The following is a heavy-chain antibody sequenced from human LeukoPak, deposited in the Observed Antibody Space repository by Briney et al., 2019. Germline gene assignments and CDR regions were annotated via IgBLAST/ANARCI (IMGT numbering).Heavy chain of an antibody. Sequence: PGRALRVSRGASVFRRRSYRGTWVGGAPRSGLECVAHIKEDVSKIYYVESVRGRFTIARDNAENSLYLQMNSLRAEDTAVYYCARDSRSCRSSDCRGDAFDIWGQGTMVTVSS. CDR2: IKEDVSKI. CDR3: ARDSRSCRSSDCRGDAFDI. CDR1: VFRRRSYR. V-gene: IGHV3-7*01. D-gene: IGHD6-25*01. J-gene: IGHJ3*02.